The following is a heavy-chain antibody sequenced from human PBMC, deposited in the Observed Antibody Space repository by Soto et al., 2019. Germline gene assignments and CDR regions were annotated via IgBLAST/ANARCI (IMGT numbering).Heavy chain of an antibody. CDR1: GGSISSGGYS. V-gene: IGHV4-30-2*01. Sequence: SETLSLTCAVSGGSISSGGYSWSWIRQPPGKGLEWIGYIYHSGSIYYNPSLKSRVTISVDTSKNQFSLKLRSVTAADTAVYYCARLYSSSWYFEYWGQGTLVTVSS. CDR2: IYHSGSI. J-gene: IGHJ4*02. D-gene: IGHD6-13*01. CDR3: ARLYSSSWYFEY.